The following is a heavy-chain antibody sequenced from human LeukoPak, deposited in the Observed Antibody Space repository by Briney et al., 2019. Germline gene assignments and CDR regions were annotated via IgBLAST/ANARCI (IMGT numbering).Heavy chain of an antibody. Sequence: GGSLRLSCAASGFTFSSYTMNWVRQAPGKGLEWVSGISGSGGSTYYADSVKGRFTTSRDVSKNTLFLKMNSLRADDTAVYYCAKGSWITFCDYWGQGTLVTVSS. CDR2: ISGSGGST. D-gene: IGHD5-12*01. V-gene: IGHV3-23*01. J-gene: IGHJ4*02. CDR3: AKGSWITFCDY. CDR1: GFTFSSYT.